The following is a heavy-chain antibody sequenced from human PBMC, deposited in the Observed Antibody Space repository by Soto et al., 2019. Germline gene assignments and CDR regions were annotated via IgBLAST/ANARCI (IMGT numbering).Heavy chain of an antibody. CDR2: IYHSGNT. CDR3: ARATSGDSRFYYYYGLDV. CDR1: GYSIRSGYY. D-gene: IGHD2-21*02. J-gene: IGHJ6*02. Sequence: SETLSLTCVVSGYSIRSGYYWGWVRQPPGKGLEWIGSIYHSGNTFYNPSLKSRVTISVDTSKNQFSLKLSSVTAADTAVYYCARATSGDSRFYYYYGLDVWGQGTTVTVSS. V-gene: IGHV4-38-2*01.